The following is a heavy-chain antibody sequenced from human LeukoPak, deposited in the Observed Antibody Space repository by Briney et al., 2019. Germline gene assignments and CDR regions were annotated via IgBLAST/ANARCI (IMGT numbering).Heavy chain of an antibody. CDR3: ARASLWFGDPPDY. V-gene: IGHV4-34*01. Sequence: PSETLSLTCAVYGGSFSGYYWSWIRQPPEKELEWIGEINHSGSTNYNPSLKSRVTISVDTSKNQFSLKLSSVTAADTAVYYCARASLWFGDPPDYWGQGTLVTVSS. D-gene: IGHD3-10*01. J-gene: IGHJ4*02. CDR2: INHSGST. CDR1: GGSFSGYY.